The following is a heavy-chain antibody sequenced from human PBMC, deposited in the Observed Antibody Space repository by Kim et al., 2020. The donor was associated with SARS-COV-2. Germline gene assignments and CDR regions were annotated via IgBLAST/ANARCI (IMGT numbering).Heavy chain of an antibody. V-gene: IGHV3-64*01. CDR1: GLNFSSYG. Sequence: GGSLRLSCAASGLNFSSYGMHWVRQAPGKGLEYVSFISSSGDSTYYANSVRGRFTISRDTSKNTLYLQMGSLRAEDMAVYYCARDYDSSGYYGMDVWGQGTTVTVS. CDR2: ISSSGDST. CDR3: ARDYDSSGYYGMDV. J-gene: IGHJ6*02. D-gene: IGHD3-22*01.